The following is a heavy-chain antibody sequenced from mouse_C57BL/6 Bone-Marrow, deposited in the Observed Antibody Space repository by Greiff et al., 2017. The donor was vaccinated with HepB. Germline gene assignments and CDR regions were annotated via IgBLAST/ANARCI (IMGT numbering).Heavy chain of an antibody. D-gene: IGHD1-1*01. V-gene: IGHV1-50*01. Sequence: QVQLKQPGAELVKPGASVKLSCKASGYTFTSYWMQWVKQRPGQGLEWIGEIDPSDSYTNYNQKFKGKATLTVDTSSSTAYMQLSSLTSEDSAVYYCAARIMSRYFDYWGQGTTLTVSS. CDR1: GYTFTSYW. CDR2: IDPSDSYT. J-gene: IGHJ2*01. CDR3: AARIMSRYFDY.